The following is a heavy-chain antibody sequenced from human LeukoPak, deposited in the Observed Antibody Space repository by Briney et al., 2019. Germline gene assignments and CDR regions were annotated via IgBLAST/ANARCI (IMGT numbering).Heavy chain of an antibody. CDR1: GFTFSSYA. D-gene: IGHD1-26*01. CDR3: AKGGYSGSYYGPGYFDY. Sequence: GGSLRLSCAASGFTFSSYAMSWVRQAPGKGLEWVSAISGSGGSTYYADSVKGRFTISRDNSKNTLYLQMNSLRAEDTAVYYCAKGGYSGSYYGPGYFDYWGQGTLVTVSS. J-gene: IGHJ4*02. V-gene: IGHV3-23*01. CDR2: ISGSGGST.